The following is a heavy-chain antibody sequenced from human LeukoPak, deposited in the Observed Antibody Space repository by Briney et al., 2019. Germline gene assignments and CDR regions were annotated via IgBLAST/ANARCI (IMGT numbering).Heavy chain of an antibody. Sequence: PGGSLRLSCAASGFTFSSYSMNWVRQAPGKGLEWVSYISSSSSTIYYADSVKGRFTISRDNAKNSLYLQMSSLRAEDTAVYYCARDLSSGWFPYRYWGQGTLVTVSS. CDR1: GFTFSSYS. D-gene: IGHD6-19*01. J-gene: IGHJ4*02. CDR3: ARDLSSGWFPYRY. V-gene: IGHV3-48*04. CDR2: ISSSSSTI.